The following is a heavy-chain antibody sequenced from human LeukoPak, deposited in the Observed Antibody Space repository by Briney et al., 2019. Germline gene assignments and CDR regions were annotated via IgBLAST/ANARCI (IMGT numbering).Heavy chain of an antibody. D-gene: IGHD6-19*01. CDR2: ISGSGDNR. J-gene: IGHJ4*02. CDR3: AKNPLVSGTIYFDS. Sequence: GGSLRLSCTASGFTFTFYEMNWVRQAPGKGLEWVSSISGSGDNRNYADSVKGRFTISRDNSKSTLYLEMNSLRAEDTAIYYCAKNPLVSGTIYFDSWGQGTLLTVSS. V-gene: IGHV3-23*01. CDR1: GFTFTFYE.